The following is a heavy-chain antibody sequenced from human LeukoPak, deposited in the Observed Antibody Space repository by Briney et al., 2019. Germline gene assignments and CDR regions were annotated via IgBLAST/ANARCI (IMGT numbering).Heavy chain of an antibody. D-gene: IGHD7-27*01. CDR2: TRYSGTT. CDR3: ARQLGRGLWTFDF. V-gene: IGHV4-39*01. CDR1: GGSISTGDYY. Sequence: SETLSLTCTVSGGSISTGDYYWGWIRQSPGKGLEWIGSTRYSGTTYYNPSLKSRVTLSVDTSKNQFSLKLSSVTPAADTTVYYCARQLGRGLWTFDFWGQGTLVTVSS. J-gene: IGHJ4*02.